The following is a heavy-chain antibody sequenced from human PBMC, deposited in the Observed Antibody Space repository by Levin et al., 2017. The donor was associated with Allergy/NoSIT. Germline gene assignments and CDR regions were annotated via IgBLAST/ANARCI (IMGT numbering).Heavy chain of an antibody. CDR3: AKDRSLERRGIFDY. J-gene: IGHJ4*02. V-gene: IGHV3-23*01. Sequence: ETLSLTCAASGFTFSSYAMSWVRQAPGQGLEWVSAISGSGGDTYYADSVKGRFTISRDNSKNTLYLQMNSLRAEDRAVYFCAKDRSLERRGIFDYWGQGTLVTVSS. CDR2: ISGSGGDT. D-gene: IGHD1-1*01. CDR1: GFTFSSYA.